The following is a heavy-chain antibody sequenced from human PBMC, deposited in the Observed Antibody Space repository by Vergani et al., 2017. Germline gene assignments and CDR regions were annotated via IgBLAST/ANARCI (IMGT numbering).Heavy chain of an antibody. J-gene: IGHJ4*02. Sequence: EVQLVESGGGLVKPGGSLRLSCAASGFSFSSYSMNWDRQAPGKGLEWVASISGSSSYVFYRDSVEGRFTITRDNAKKSVYLQMNSLRAEDTAMYFCARGLWDCTHIRCSPPSYWGQGTQVTVSS. CDR2: ISGSSSYV. V-gene: IGHV3-21*02. CDR1: GFSFSSYS. CDR3: ARGLWDCTHIRCSPPSY. D-gene: IGHD2-8*01.